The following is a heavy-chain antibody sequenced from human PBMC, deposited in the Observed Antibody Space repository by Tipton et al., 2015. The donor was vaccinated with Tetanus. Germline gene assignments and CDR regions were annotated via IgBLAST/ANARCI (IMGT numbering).Heavy chain of an antibody. CDR3: ARPDRYCSGGSCYLALDS. CDR1: GGTFRNYA. D-gene: IGHD2-15*01. CDR2: IFPLYGTS. V-gene: IGHV1-69*01. Sequence: VQLVQSGPEVKKPGSSVRVSCKTSGGTFRNYAISWVRQAPGQGLEWMGGIFPLYGTSNYSSKFQGRVTITADESTGTAHMELSSLTSDDTAVYYCARPDRYCSGGSCYLALDSWGQGTLVTVSS. J-gene: IGHJ4*02.